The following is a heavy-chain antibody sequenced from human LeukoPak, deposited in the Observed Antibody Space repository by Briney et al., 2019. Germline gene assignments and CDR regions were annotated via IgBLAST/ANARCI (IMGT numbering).Heavy chain of an antibody. CDR2: IRYDGSNK. Sequence: GGSLRLSCAASGFTFSSYGMHWVRQAPGKGLEWVAFIRYDGSNKYYADSVKGRFTISRDNSKNTLYLQMNSLGAEDTAVYYCAKVGELLGGLDYWGQGTLVTVSS. CDR3: AKVGELLGGLDY. V-gene: IGHV3-30*02. J-gene: IGHJ4*02. CDR1: GFTFSSYG. D-gene: IGHD1-26*01.